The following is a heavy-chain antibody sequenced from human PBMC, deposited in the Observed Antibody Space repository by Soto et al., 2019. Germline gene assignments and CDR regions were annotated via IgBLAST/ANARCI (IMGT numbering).Heavy chain of an antibody. CDR2: IYYSGST. V-gene: IGHV4-31*03. D-gene: IGHD4-17*01. CDR1: GGSINSGAYY. CDR3: ARVGAYSTVTISGMDV. J-gene: IGHJ6*02. Sequence: QVQLQESGPGLVKPSQTLSLTCTVSGGSINSGAYYWSWIRQHPGKGLEWIGYIYYSGSTYYNPSLKSRFTISVDTSKNQFSLKLSSVTAADTAVYYCARVGAYSTVTISGMDVWGQGTTVTVSS.